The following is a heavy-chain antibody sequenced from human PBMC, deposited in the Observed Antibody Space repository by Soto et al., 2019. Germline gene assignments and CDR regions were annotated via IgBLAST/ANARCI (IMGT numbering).Heavy chain of an antibody. Sequence: QVQLQESGPGLVKPSQTLSLTCTVSGGSISSDDFYWSWIRQHPGTGLEWIGYIYYSGNTYYNPSLKSRVTILVDTSKNQFSLKVSSVTAADTAVYYCARLSGSSQSWFDPWGQGTLVTVSS. CDR2: IYYSGNT. CDR3: ARLSGSSQSWFDP. CDR1: GGSISSDDFY. V-gene: IGHV4-31*03. D-gene: IGHD1-26*01. J-gene: IGHJ5*02.